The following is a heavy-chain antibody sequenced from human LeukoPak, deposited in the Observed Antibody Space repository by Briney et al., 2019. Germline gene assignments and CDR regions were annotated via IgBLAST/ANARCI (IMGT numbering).Heavy chain of an antibody. CDR2: IIPIFGIA. CDR3: ARSDGGIAVADIIWFDL. Sequence: SVKVSCKASGGTLSSYAISWVRQAPGQGLERMGRIIPIFGIANYAQKFQCRVTITADKSTSTAYMELSSLRSEDTAVYYCARSDGGIAVADIIWFDLWGQGTLVTVSS. CDR1: GGTLSSYA. V-gene: IGHV1-69*04. J-gene: IGHJ5*02. D-gene: IGHD6-19*01.